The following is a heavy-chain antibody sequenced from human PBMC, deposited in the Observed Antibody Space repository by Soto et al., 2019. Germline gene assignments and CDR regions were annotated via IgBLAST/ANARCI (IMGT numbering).Heavy chain of an antibody. CDR1: GGSISSSNW. D-gene: IGHD3-9*01. V-gene: IGHV4-4*02. CDR2: IYHSGST. CDR3: ASYPEDTLTGYYPEYYFDY. Sequence: SETLSLTCAVSGGSISSSNWWSWVRQPPGKGLEWIGEIYHSGSTNYNPSLKSRVTISVDKSKNQFSLKLSSVTAADTAVYYCASYPEDTLTGYYPEYYFDYWGQGTLVTVSS. J-gene: IGHJ4*02.